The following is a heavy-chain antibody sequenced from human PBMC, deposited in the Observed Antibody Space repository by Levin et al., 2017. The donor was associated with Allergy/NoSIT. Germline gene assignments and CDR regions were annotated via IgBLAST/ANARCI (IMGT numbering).Heavy chain of an antibody. CDR3: ARTEYDIRYYGMDV. D-gene: IGHD3-9*01. CDR2: IYHSGNT. J-gene: IGHJ6*02. Sequence: SETLSLTCAVSGGSISSSNWWSWVRQPPGKGLEWIGEIYHSGNTNYNPSLKSRVIISVDKSKNHFSMNLRSVTAADTAVYYCARTEYDIRYYGMDVWGQGTTVTVSS. V-gene: IGHV4-4*02. CDR1: GGSISSSNW.